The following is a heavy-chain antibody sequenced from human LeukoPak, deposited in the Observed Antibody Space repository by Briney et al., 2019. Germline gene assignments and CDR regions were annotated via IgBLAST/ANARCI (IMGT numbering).Heavy chain of an antibody. D-gene: IGHD5-18*01. Sequence: SETLSLTCTVSGGSISSSSSDYYWGWVRQPPGKGLEWIWSISYSWTTYYNPSLKSRVTISADTSNNQFSLKLTSLTAADTAVYYCARHRHSHHYDYWGQGTLVTVSS. J-gene: IGHJ4*02. CDR1: GGSISSSSSDYY. CDR2: ISYSWTT. CDR3: ARHRHSHHYDY. V-gene: IGHV4-39*01.